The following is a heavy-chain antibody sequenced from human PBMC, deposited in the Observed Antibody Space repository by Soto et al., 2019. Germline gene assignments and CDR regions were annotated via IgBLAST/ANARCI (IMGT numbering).Heavy chain of an antibody. V-gene: IGHV3-33*08. CDR3: ARYIPGVRYYGMDV. Sequence: GGSLRLSCAASGFTFSTHAMHWVRQAPGKGLECVALVCFDGTNTYYADSVKGRFTISRDNSGNTLYLEMYSLRAEDTAVYYCARYIPGVRYYGMDVWGQGTTVTVSS. CDR2: VCFDGTNT. CDR1: GFTFSTHA. D-gene: IGHD2-2*01. J-gene: IGHJ6*02.